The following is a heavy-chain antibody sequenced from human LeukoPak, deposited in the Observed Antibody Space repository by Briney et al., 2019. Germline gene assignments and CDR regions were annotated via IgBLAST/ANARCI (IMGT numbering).Heavy chain of an antibody. D-gene: IGHD2-2*01. CDR3: TSSLPATAPNFDY. V-gene: IGHV3-73*01. J-gene: IGHJ4*02. Sequence: GGSLRLSCAASGFTFSGSAMHWVRQASGKGLEWLGRIRSKANSYATAYAASVKGRFTISRDDSKNTAYLQMNSLKTEDTAVYYCTSSLPATAPNFDYWGQGTLVTVSS. CDR2: IRSKANSYAT. CDR1: GFTFSGSA.